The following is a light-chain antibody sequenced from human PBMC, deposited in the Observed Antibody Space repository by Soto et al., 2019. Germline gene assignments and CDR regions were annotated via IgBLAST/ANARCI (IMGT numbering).Light chain of an antibody. CDR2: LTS. CDR1: QSVSSN. J-gene: IGKJ1*01. CDR3: QQYNNWPRT. V-gene: IGKV3-15*01. Sequence: ETVLTHSPGTLSLSPGERATLSCRASQSVSSNLAWYQQKPGQAPRLLIYLTSTRATGIPARFSGSGSGTEFTLTISSLQSEDFAVYYCQQYNNWPRTFGQGTKVDIK.